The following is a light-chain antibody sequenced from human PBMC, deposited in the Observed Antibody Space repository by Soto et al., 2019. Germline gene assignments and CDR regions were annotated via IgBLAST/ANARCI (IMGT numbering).Light chain of an antibody. V-gene: IGLV2-14*01. CDR1: SSDVGGYNY. CDR2: DVS. J-gene: IGLJ2*01. CDR3: SSYTSSRGV. Sequence: QSALTQPASVSGSPGQSITISCTGTSSDVGGYNYVSWYQQHPGKAPKLMIYDVSNRPSGVSNRFSGSKSGNTASLTISGLQAEDEAEYYCSSYTSSRGVFGGGTKVTVL.